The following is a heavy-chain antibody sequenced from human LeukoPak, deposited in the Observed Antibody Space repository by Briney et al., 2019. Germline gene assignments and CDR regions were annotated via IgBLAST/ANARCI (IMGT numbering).Heavy chain of an antibody. CDR3: ARTTEGYCRGRSCYSYYYYMDV. CDR2: IYTSGST. CDR1: GGSISSYY. J-gene: IGHJ6*03. Sequence: SETLSLTCTVSGGSISSYYWSWIRQPAGKGLEWIGRIYTSGSTNYNPSLKSRVTMSVDTSKNQFSLKLSSVTVADTAVYYCARTTEGYCRGRSCYSYYYYMDVWGKGTTVTVSS. D-gene: IGHD2-15*01. V-gene: IGHV4-4*07.